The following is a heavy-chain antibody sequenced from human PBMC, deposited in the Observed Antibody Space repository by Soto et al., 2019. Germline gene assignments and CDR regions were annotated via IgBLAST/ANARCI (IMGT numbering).Heavy chain of an antibody. CDR3: AKGGGDSLRYGMDV. Sequence: EVQLLDSGGGLVQPGGALRLSCSASGFIFSSSAMNWVRQAPGKGLEWVSVISGSGGSIYYADSVKGRFTISRDNSKTTLYLQMDSLRAEDTAVYYCAKGGGDSLRYGMDVWGQGTTVTVSS. CDR2: ISGSGGSI. V-gene: IGHV3-23*01. CDR1: GFIFSSSA. D-gene: IGHD2-21*02. J-gene: IGHJ6*02.